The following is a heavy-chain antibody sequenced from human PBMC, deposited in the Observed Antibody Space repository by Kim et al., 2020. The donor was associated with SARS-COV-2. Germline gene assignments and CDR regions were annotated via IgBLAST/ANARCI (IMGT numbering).Heavy chain of an antibody. Sequence: WGSLRLSCAASGFTFSSYAMHWVRQAPGKGLEWVAVISYDGSNKYYVDSVKGRFTISRDNSKNTVYLQMNSLRAEDTAVYYCAKDLAAVPNFQGAHYWGQGTLVTVSS. D-gene: IGHD6-19*01. CDR2: ISYDGSNK. CDR3: AKDLAAVPNFQGAHY. CDR1: GFTFSSYA. V-gene: IGHV3-30*18. J-gene: IGHJ4*02.